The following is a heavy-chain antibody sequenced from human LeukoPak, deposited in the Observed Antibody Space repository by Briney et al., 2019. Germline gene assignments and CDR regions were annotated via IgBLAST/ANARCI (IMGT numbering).Heavy chain of an antibody. V-gene: IGHV3-30*02. CDR2: IQYDGSDK. Sequence: GGSLRLSCPASGFTFSSYGIHWVRQAPGKGLEWVTFIQYDGSDKYADSVKGRFTISRDNSKNVLYLQMNSLKAEDTALYYCAKSSSRLDTSSFEYWGQGTLVTVSS. CDR3: AKSSSRLDTSSFEY. D-gene: IGHD5-18*01. CDR1: GFTFSSYG. J-gene: IGHJ4*02.